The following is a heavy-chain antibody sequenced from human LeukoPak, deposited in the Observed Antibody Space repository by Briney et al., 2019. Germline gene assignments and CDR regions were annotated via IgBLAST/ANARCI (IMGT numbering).Heavy chain of an antibody. D-gene: IGHD2-2*01. J-gene: IGHJ6*02. CDR2: FILILGKP. CDR3: ARGLYCSRSTSCYDYGMDV. V-gene: IGHV1-69*01. CDR1: GGTFINYG. Sequence: SVRVSSKNSGGTFINYGLNWVRQAPGQGREWMGGFILILGKPKYSQNLQGRVTITADESTSTGYMELSSLRYEDTAVYYCARGLYCSRSTSCYDYGMDVWGQGTTVTVSS.